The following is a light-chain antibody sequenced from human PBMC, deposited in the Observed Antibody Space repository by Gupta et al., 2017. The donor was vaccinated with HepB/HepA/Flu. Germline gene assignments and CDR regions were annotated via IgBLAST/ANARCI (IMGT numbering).Light chain of an antibody. Sequence: QSALTQPRSVSGSPGQSVTISCTGTSSDVGGYNYVSWYQQHPGKAPKLMIYDVSKRPSGVPDRFSGSKSGNTASLTICGLQAEDEADYYCCSYAGSYTYVVFGGGTKLTVL. CDR3: CSYAGSYTYVV. J-gene: IGLJ2*01. CDR2: DVS. CDR1: SSDVGGYNY. V-gene: IGLV2-11*01.